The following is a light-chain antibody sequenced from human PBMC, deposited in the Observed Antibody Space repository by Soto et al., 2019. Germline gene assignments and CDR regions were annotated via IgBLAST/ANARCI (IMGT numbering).Light chain of an antibody. V-gene: IGKV1-9*01. Sequence: DIQLTQSPSFLSASVGDRVTITCRASQGISSSLAWFQQKPGKAPKLLIYAASTLKSRVPSRFSGSGSWTDFTLTIISLQPEDFATYYCQQLNTYPHTFGQGTKLEIK. CDR2: AAS. J-gene: IGKJ2*01. CDR1: QGISSS. CDR3: QQLNTYPHT.